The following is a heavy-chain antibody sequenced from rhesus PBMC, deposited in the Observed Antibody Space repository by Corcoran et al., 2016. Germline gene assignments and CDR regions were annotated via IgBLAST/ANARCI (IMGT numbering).Heavy chain of an antibody. CDR2: ITYSGST. CDR3: ARQNWNAFDF. Sequence: QVQLQESGPGLVKPSETLSLTCAVPGGSISSGDYHWNWTRQSPGKGLEWIGYITYSGSTDYNPSLKSRVTISRDTSKDQFSLKLTSVTAADTAVYYCARQNWNAFDFWGQGLTVTVSS. D-gene: IGHD2-15*01. J-gene: IGHJ3*01. CDR1: GGSISSGDYH. V-gene: IGHV4-122*02.